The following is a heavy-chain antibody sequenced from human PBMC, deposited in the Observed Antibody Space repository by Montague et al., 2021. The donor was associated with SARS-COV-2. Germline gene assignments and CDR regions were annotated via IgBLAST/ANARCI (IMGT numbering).Heavy chain of an antibody. V-gene: IGHV4-39*01. CDR3: VRHVKRAAGCCYYGMDS. J-gene: IGHJ4*02. Sequence: SETLSLTCTVSGGSISSGNYYWGWIRQPPGKGLEWIGSIYYRGNTYYNPSLKSRVTISVDTSKNQFSLKLNSVTAADTAVYYCVRHVKRAAGCCYYGMDSWGQGTLVTVSS. D-gene: IGHD2-15*01. CDR2: IYYRGNT. CDR1: GGSISSGNYY.